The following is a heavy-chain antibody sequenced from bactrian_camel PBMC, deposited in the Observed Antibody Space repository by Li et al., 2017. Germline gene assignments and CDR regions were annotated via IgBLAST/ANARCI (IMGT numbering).Heavy chain of an antibody. CDR1: GVRYSTYC. CDR3: AAGGSWAATLAAHEYAY. D-gene: IGHD2*01. V-gene: IGHV3S53*01. J-gene: IGHJ4*01. Sequence: HVQLVESGGGLVQPGGSMRLSCVASGVRYSTYCMGWYRLGPGNEREGVAAMDSDGNTNYSDSVKGRFTISKDNAKNTIYLEMNSLKPEDTAMYYCAAGGSWAATLAAHEYAYWGQGTQVTVS. CDR2: MDSDGNT.